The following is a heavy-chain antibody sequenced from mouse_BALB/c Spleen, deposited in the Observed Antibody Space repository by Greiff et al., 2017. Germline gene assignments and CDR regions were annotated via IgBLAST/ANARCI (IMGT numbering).Heavy chain of an antibody. CDR2: ISCYNGAT. Sequence: LVKTGASVKISCKASGYSFTGYYMHWVKQSHGKSLEWIGYISCYNGATSYNQKFKGKATFTVDTSSSTAYMQFNSLTSEDSAVYCCARSASPYGNYFAYWGQGTLVTVSA. CDR3: ARSASPYGNYFAY. J-gene: IGHJ3*01. CDR1: GYSFTGYY. D-gene: IGHD2-1*01. V-gene: IGHV1S34*01.